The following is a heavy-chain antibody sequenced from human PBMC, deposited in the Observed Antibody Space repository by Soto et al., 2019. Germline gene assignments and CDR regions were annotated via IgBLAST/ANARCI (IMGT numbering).Heavy chain of an antibody. CDR3: ARQDLGQLGPYYYYGMDV. CDR1: GGSISGSSYY. J-gene: IGHJ6*02. CDR2: IYYSGST. D-gene: IGHD6-6*01. Sequence: SETLSLTCIVSGGSISGSSYYWVWIRQPPGKVLEWIGSIYYSGSTYYNPSLKSRVTISVDTSKNQFSLKLSSVTAADTAIYYCARQDLGQLGPYYYYGMDVWGQGTTVTVSS. V-gene: IGHV4-39*01.